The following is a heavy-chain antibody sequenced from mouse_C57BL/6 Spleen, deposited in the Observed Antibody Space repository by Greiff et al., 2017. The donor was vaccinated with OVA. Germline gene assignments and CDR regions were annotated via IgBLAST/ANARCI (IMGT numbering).Heavy chain of an antibody. CDR2: INPSNGGT. J-gene: IGHJ4*01. Sequence: QVQLQQPGTELVKPGASVKLSCKASGYTFTSYWMHWVKQRPGQGLEWIGNINPSNGGTNYNEKFKSKATLTVDKSSSTAYMQLSSLTSEDSAVYYCARSAYDYDEYYAMDYWGQGTSVTVSS. CDR3: ARSAYDYDEYYAMDY. D-gene: IGHD2-4*01. V-gene: IGHV1-53*01. CDR1: GYTFTSYW.